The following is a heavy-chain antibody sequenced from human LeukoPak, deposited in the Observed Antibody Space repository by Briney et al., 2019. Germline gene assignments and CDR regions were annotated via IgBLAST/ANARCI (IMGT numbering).Heavy chain of an antibody. CDR2: INPKSGDT. J-gene: IGHJ4*02. CDR1: GYTFTDYY. Sequence: ASVKVSCKASGYTFTDYYMHWVRQAPGQGLEWMGWINPKSGDTRYAQKFQGRVTMTRDTSIATAYMDLSSLRSDDTAVYYCAREWDYYAFWGQGTLVTVSS. CDR3: AREWDYYAF. V-gene: IGHV1-2*02.